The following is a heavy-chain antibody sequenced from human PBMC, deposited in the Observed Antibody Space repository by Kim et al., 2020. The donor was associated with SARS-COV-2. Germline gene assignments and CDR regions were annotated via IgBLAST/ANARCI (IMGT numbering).Heavy chain of an antibody. V-gene: IGHV1-69*13. CDR2: IIPIFGTE. J-gene: IGHJ4*02. CDR1: GGTFSSYA. CDR3: TRVYCSGGSCYEDY. D-gene: IGHD2-15*01. Sequence: SVKVSCKASGGTFSSYAISWVRQAPGQGLEWMGGIIPIFGTENYAQKFQGRVTITADESTSTAYMELSSLRSEDTAVYYCTRVYCSGGSCYEDYWGQGTLVTVSS.